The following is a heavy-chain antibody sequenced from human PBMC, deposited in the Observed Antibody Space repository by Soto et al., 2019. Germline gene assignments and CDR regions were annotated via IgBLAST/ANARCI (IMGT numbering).Heavy chain of an antibody. V-gene: IGHV3-7*04. CDR2: IKQDGSEK. J-gene: IGHJ3*01. CDR3: ARDGLYCTYANCRGDAYDV. D-gene: IGHD2-8*01. CDR1: GFTFRTYW. Sequence: EVQLVGSGGGLVQPGGSLRLSCVASGFTFRTYWMTWVRQAPGKGLEWLANIKQDGSEKYYVDSVRGRFAISRDNAKDSLYLQMNSLRVEDTAVYYCARDGLYCTYANCRGDAYDVWDQGTMVTVSS.